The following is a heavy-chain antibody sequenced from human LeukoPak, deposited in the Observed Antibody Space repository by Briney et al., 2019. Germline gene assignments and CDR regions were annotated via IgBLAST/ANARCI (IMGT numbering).Heavy chain of an antibody. CDR1: GGSISSYY. CDR2: IYYSGST. D-gene: IGHD5-18*01. CDR3: ARVQQLWLDY. V-gene: IGHV4-59*01. Sequence: SETLSLTCTVSGGSISSYYWSWIRQPPGQGLEWIGHIYYSGSTNYNPSLKSRVTISVDTSKNQFSLKVSSVTAADTAVYYCARVQQLWLDYWGQGTLVTVSS. J-gene: IGHJ4*02.